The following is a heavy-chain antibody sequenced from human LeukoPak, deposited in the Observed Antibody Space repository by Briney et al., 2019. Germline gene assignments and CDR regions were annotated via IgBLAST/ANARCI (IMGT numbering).Heavy chain of an antibody. CDR2: INWNGGST. J-gene: IGHJ4*02. Sequence: GGSLRLSCAASGFTFDDYDMSWVRQAPGKGLEWVSDINWNGGSTGYADSVKGRFTISRDNAKNSLYLQMNSLRAEDTALYYCARGRIIRGYFDYWGQGTLVTVSS. CDR3: ARGRIIRGYFDY. CDR1: GFTFDDYD. V-gene: IGHV3-20*04. D-gene: IGHD2/OR15-2a*01.